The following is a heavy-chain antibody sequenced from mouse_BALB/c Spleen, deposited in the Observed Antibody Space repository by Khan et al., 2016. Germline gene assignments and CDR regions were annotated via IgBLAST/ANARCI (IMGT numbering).Heavy chain of an antibody. CDR3: VRHNTTAWFAY. J-gene: IGHJ3*01. CDR1: GFTFNTYA. V-gene: IGHV10-1*02. D-gene: IGHD1-1*01. Sequence: EVKLEESGGGLVQPKGSLKLSCAASGFTFNTYAMNWVRQAPGKGLEWVARIRSKSNNYATYYADSVKDRFTISRDDSQSMLYLQMNNLKTEDTDMSYCVRHNTTAWFAYWGQGTLVTVSA. CDR2: IRSKSNNYAT.